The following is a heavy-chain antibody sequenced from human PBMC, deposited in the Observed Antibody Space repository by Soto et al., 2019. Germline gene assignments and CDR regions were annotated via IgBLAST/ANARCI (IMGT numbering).Heavy chain of an antibody. CDR3: STGDDILTASYVYYFDY. V-gene: IGHV3-74*01. CDR2: INSDGSST. Sequence: GGSLRLSCAASGFTFSSYWMHWVRQAPGKGLVWVSRINSDGSSTSYADSVKGRFTISRDNAKNTLYLQMNSLRAEDTAVYYCSTGDDILTASYVYYFDYWGQGTLVTVSS. J-gene: IGHJ4*02. CDR1: GFTFSSYW. D-gene: IGHD3-9*01.